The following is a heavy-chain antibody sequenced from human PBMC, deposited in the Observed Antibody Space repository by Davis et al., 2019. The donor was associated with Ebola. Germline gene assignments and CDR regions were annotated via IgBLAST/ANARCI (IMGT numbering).Heavy chain of an antibody. Sequence: GESLKISCAASGFTFSSYWMSWVRQAPGKGLEWVANIKQDGSEKYYVDSVKGRFTISRDNAKNSLYLQMDSLRVEDTAVYYCARQMSIAVDRSWGQGTLVTVSS. V-gene: IGHV3-7*01. D-gene: IGHD6-19*01. J-gene: IGHJ4*02. CDR3: ARQMSIAVDRS. CDR2: IKQDGSEK. CDR1: GFTFSSYW.